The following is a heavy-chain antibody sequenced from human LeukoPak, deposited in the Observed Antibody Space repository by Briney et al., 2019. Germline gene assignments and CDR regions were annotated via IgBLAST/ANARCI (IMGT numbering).Heavy chain of an antibody. CDR1: GGTFSSYA. Sequence: ASVKVSCKASGGTFSSYAISWVRQASGQGLEWMGGIIPIFGTANYAQKFQGRVTITTDESTSTAYMELSSLRSEDTAVYYCASPTITIFGVVITDAFDIWGQGTMVTVSS. CDR2: IIPIFGTA. V-gene: IGHV1-69*05. J-gene: IGHJ3*02. D-gene: IGHD3-3*01. CDR3: ASPTITIFGVVITDAFDI.